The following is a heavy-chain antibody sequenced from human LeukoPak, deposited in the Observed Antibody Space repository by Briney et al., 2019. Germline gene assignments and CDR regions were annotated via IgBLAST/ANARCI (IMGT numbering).Heavy chain of an antibody. D-gene: IGHD4-17*01. V-gene: IGHV3-33*01. Sequence: GGSLRLSCAASGFTFSSYGMHWVRQAPGKGLEWVAVIWYDGSNKYYADSVKGRFTISRDNSKNTLYLQMNSLRAEDTAVYYCARAPNPTVTTYGMDVWGQGTTVTVSS. CDR3: ARAPNPTVTTYGMDV. CDR1: GFTFSSYG. CDR2: IWYDGSNK. J-gene: IGHJ6*02.